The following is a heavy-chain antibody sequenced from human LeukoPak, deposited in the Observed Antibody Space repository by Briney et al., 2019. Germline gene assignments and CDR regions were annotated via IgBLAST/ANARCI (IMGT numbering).Heavy chain of an antibody. CDR1: GFNVRTNY. CDR3: ARDSLSQLLWFGELLPDAFDI. D-gene: IGHD3-10*01. J-gene: IGHJ3*02. V-gene: IGHV3-66*01. Sequence: GGSLRLSCAVSGFNVRTNYMSWVRQAPGKGLEWVSVIFRDGSTYYGDSVRGRFSISRDNSKNTLYLQMNSLRAEDTAVYYCARDSLSQLLWFGELLPDAFDIWGQGTMVTVSS. CDR2: IFRDGST.